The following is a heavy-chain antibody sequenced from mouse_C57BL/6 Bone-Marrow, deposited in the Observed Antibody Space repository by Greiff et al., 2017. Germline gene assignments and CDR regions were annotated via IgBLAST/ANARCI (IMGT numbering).Heavy chain of an antibody. CDR1: GYTFTSYW. J-gene: IGHJ4*01. V-gene: IGHV1-7*01. D-gene: IGHD1-1*01. Sequence: VQRVESGAELAKPGASVKLSCKASGYTFTSYWMHWVKQRPGQGLEWIGYINPSSGYTKYNQKFKDKATLTADKSSSTAYMQLSSLTYEDSAVYYCARLYYGSLYAMDYWGQGTSVTVSS. CDR3: ARLYYGSLYAMDY. CDR2: INPSSGYT.